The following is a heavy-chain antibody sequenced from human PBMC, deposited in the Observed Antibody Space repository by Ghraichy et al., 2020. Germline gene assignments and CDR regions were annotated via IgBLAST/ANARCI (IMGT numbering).Heavy chain of an antibody. J-gene: IGHJ4*02. CDR1: GFTFDDYA. Sequence: GGSLRLSCAASGFTFDDYAMHWVRQAPGKGLEWVSGISWNSGSIGYADSVKGRFTISRDNAKNSLYLQMNSLRAEDTALYYCAKGLGSPLTIGLGGCWGQGTLVTVSS. V-gene: IGHV3-9*01. CDR2: ISWNSGSI. D-gene: IGHD3/OR15-3a*01. CDR3: AKGLGSPLTIGLGGC.